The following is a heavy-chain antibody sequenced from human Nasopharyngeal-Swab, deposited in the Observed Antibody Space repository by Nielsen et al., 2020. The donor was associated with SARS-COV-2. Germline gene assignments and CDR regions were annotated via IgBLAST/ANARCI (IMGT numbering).Heavy chain of an antibody. V-gene: IGHV1-18*01. D-gene: IGHD6-19*01. CDR3: ARRVKYSSGWYPDY. J-gene: IGHJ4*02. CDR1: GYTFTSYG. Sequence: ASVKVSCKASGYTFTSYGISWVRQAPGQGLEWMGWISAYNGNTNYAQKLQGSFTMTTDTSTSTAYMELRSLRSDDTAVYYCARRVKYSSGWYPDYWGQGTLVTVSS. CDR2: ISAYNGNT.